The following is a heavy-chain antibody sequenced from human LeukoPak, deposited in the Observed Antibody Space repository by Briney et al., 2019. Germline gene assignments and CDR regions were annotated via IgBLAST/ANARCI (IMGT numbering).Heavy chain of an antibody. CDR2: MNPNSGNT. CDR1: GYTFTSYD. J-gene: IGHJ4*02. V-gene: IGHV1-8*01. CDR3: ARLYGSGSYAESPNDY. D-gene: IGHD3-10*01. Sequence: ASVKVSRKASGYTFTSYDINWVRQATGQGLEWMGWMNPNSGNTGYAQKFQGRVTMTRNTSISTAYMELSSLRSEDTAVYYCARLYGSGSYAESPNDYWGQGTLVTVSS.